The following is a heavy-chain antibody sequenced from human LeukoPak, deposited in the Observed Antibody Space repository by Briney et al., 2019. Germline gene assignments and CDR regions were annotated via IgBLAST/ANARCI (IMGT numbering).Heavy chain of an antibody. J-gene: IGHJ4*02. CDR1: GFTVRSYY. Sequence: GGSLSLSCAASGFTVRSYYMAWVRQAPGKGLEWVSVIYSGGDTYYADSVKGRFTISRDNSKNMIYLEMSSLKAEDTAVYYCAKERNLEIAVAGTIFDYWGQGTLVTVSS. V-gene: IGHV3-66*01. CDR2: IYSGGDT. D-gene: IGHD6-19*01. CDR3: AKERNLEIAVAGTIFDY.